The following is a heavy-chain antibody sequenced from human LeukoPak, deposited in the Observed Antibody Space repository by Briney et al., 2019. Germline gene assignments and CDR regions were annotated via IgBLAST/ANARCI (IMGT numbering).Heavy chain of an antibody. Sequence: SGPTLVNPTQTLTLTCTFSGFSLSTSSVGVSWIRQPPGKALEWLSLIYWNDDKRYNPSLKNRLTVIKDTSKNQVVLTMTNMDPVDTATYFCAHYTTMDRVFDFWGQGTMVTVSS. J-gene: IGHJ3*01. D-gene: IGHD4-23*01. V-gene: IGHV2-5*01. CDR2: IYWNDDK. CDR1: GFSLSTSSVG. CDR3: AHYTTMDRVFDF.